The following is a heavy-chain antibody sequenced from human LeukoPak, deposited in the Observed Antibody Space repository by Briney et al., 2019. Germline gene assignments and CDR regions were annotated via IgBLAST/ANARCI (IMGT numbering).Heavy chain of an antibody. D-gene: IGHD3-9*01. J-gene: IGHJ4*02. CDR1: AVSSYGYN. CDR3: ARGSDYDILTGYYPLRY. Sequence: SETLSLKGAGYAVSSYGYNWIWLPHPPGKGLKGMGEINHSGSTNYKPSLKSRVTISVDTSKNQFSLKLSSVTAADTAVYYCARGSDYDILTGYYPLRYWGQGTLVTVSS. V-gene: IGHV4-34*01. CDR2: INHSGST.